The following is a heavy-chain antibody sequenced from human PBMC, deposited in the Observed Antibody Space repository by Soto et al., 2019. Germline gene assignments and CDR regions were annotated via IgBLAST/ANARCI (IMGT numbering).Heavy chain of an antibody. CDR3: VRDGTKTLRDWFEP. CDR2: IYATGTT. D-gene: IGHD1-1*01. J-gene: IGHJ5*02. V-gene: IGHV4-4*07. Sequence: PSETLSLTCTVSGASISGFYWSWIRKSAGKGLEWIGRIYATGTTDHNPSLKSRVMMSVDTSKKQFSLKLRSVTAADTAVYYCVRDGTKTLRDWFEPWGQGISVTVS. CDR1: GASISGFY.